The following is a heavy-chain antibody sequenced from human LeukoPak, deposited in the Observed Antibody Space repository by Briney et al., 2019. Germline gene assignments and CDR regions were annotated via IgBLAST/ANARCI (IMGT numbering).Heavy chain of an antibody. V-gene: IGHV3-23*01. CDR3: AKGMWDYAYDY. D-gene: IGHD4-17*01. CDR2: ISASGGST. CDR1: GFTFSSFW. Sequence: GGSLRLSCAASGFTFSSFWMTWVRQAPGKGLEWVSLISASGGSTYYADSVKGRFTISRDNSKNTLYLQMNSLRADDTAVYYCAKGMWDYAYDYWGQGTRVTVSS. J-gene: IGHJ4*02.